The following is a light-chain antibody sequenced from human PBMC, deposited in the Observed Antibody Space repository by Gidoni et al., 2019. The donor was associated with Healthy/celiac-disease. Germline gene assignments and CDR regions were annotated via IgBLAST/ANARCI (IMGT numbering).Light chain of an antibody. J-gene: IGKJ1*01. CDR3: MQSIQLPRT. V-gene: IGKV2D-29*02. CDR2: EVS. CDR1: QSLQHNDGKTY. Sequence: DIVMTQTPLSLSVTPGQPASISCTSSQSLQHNDGKTYLYWYLQKPGQSPQLLLYEVSNRFSGVSDRFSGSGSGTDFTLKISRVEAEDVGVYYCMQSIQLPRTFGQGTKVEI.